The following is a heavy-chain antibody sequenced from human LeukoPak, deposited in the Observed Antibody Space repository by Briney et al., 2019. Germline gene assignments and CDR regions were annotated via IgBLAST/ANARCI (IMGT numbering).Heavy chain of an antibody. CDR3: ARGSPSGYSYGLDC. V-gene: IGHV4-30-4*01. CDR1: GGSISSGDYY. CDR2: IYYSGST. D-gene: IGHD5-18*01. Sequence: PSETLSLTCTVSGGSISSGDYYWSWIRQPPGKGLEWIGYIYYSGSTYYNPSLKSRVTISVDTSKNQFSLKLSSVTAADTAVYYCARGSPSGYSYGLDCWGQGTLVTVSS. J-gene: IGHJ4*02.